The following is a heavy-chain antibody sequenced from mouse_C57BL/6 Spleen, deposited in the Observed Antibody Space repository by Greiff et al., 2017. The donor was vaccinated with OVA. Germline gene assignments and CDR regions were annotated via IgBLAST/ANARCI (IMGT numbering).Heavy chain of an antibody. CDR2: ISSGSSTI. D-gene: IGHD2-5*01. CDR1: GFTFSDYG. V-gene: IGHV5-17*01. J-gene: IGHJ4*01. Sequence: EVKVVESGGGLVKPGGSLKLSCAASGFTFSDYGMHWVRQAPEKGLEWVAYISSGSSTINYADTVKGRFTLSRDNAKNTLFLQMNSLRSEDTAMYYCARRSPSNSYAMDYWGKGTSVTVSS. CDR3: ARRSPSNSYAMDY.